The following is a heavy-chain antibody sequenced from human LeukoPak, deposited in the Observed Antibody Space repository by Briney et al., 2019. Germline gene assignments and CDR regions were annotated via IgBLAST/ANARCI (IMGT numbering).Heavy chain of an antibody. CDR2: IYFSGST. Sequence: PSETLSLTCTVSGDSITNDDYYWSWIHQHPGKGLEWIGYIYFSGSTYYNPTLKSRASVSVDTSKSQFSLRLTSVTAADTAVYYCARRAPFSNWFDPWGQGTLVIVSS. D-gene: IGHD2-2*01. V-gene: IGHV4-31*03. CDR3: ARRAPFSNWFDP. CDR1: GDSITNDDYY. J-gene: IGHJ5*02.